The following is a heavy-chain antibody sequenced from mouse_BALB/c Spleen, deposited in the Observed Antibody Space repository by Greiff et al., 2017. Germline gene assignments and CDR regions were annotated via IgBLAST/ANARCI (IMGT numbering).Heavy chain of an antibody. V-gene: IGHV3-2*02. CDR2: ISYSGST. D-gene: IGHD2-14*01. CDR1: GYSITSDYA. Sequence: EVKLMESGPGLVKPSQSLSLTCTVTGYSITSDYAWNWIRQFPGNKLEWMGYISYSGSTSYNPSLKSRISITRDTSKNQFFLQLNSVTTEDTATYYCARYYRYDDWYFDVWGAGTTVTVSS. J-gene: IGHJ1*01. CDR3: ARYYRYDDWYFDV.